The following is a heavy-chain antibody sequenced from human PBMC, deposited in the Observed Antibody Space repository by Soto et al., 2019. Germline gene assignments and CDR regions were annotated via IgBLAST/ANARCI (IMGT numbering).Heavy chain of an antibody. CDR2: IYPGDSDT. CDR3: ARHALLWPGYYYYMDV. Sequence: GESLKISCKGSGYSFTSYWIGWVRQMPGKGLEWMGIIYPGDSDTRYSPSFQGQVTISADKSISTAYLQWSSLKASDTAMYYCARHALLWPGYYYYMDVWGKGTTVTVSS. V-gene: IGHV5-51*01. D-gene: IGHD2-21*01. CDR1: GYSFTSYW. J-gene: IGHJ6*03.